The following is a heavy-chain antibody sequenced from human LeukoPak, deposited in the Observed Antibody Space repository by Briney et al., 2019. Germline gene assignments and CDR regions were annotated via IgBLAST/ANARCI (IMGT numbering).Heavy chain of an antibody. J-gene: IGHJ4*02. D-gene: IGHD3-9*01. CDR1: GVSISSGGYS. V-gene: IGHV4-31*11. Sequence: SQTLSLTCAVSGVSISSGGYSWSWIRQHPGKGLEWIGYIYYSGSTYYNPSLKSRVTISVDTSKNQFSLKLSSVTAADTAVYYCARDLYDIGLDYWGQGTLVTVSS. CDR3: ARDLYDIGLDY. CDR2: IYYSGST.